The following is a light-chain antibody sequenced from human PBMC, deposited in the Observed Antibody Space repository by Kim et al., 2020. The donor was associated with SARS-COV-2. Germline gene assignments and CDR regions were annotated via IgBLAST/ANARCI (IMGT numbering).Light chain of an antibody. CDR3: PQENDWPPMYT. V-gene: IGKV3-15*01. J-gene: IGKJ2*01. CDR2: GAS. CDR1: QRVRSND. Sequence: GESATLSCRASQRVRSNDLAWYQQRPGQAPRLLIYGASTRATGVPGRFIGSGSGKQFTLTLTELQSGDITTYYCPQENDWPPMYTWGQGT.